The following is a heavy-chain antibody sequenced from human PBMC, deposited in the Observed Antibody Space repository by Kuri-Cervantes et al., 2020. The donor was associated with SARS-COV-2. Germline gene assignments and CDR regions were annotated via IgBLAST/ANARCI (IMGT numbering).Heavy chain of an antibody. V-gene: IGHV3-66*01. CDR1: GFTVSSNY. CDR2: IYSGGST. Sequence: GESLKISCAASGFTVSSNYMSWVRQAPGKGLEWVSVIYSGGSTYYADSVKGRFTISRDNSKNTLYLQMNSLRAEDTAVYYCASMDFWSGYYFDYWGQGTLVTVSS. D-gene: IGHD3-3*01. J-gene: IGHJ4*02. CDR3: ASMDFWSGYYFDY.